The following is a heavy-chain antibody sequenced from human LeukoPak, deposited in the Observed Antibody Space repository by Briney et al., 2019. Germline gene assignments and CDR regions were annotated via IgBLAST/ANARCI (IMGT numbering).Heavy chain of an antibody. Sequence: SETLSLNCTVSGGSISSYYWSWIRQPPGKGLEWIGYIYYSGTTNYNPSLKSRVTISVDTSKNQFSLKLSSVTAADTAVYYCARAMVRGVIPDYWGQGTLVTVSS. CDR1: GGSISSYY. CDR3: ARAMVRGVIPDY. V-gene: IGHV4-59*01. CDR2: IYYSGTT. J-gene: IGHJ4*02. D-gene: IGHD3-10*01.